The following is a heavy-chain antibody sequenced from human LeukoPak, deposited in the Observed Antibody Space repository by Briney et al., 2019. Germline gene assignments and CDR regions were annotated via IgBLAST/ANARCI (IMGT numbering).Heavy chain of an antibody. D-gene: IGHD3-10*01. CDR3: AREPHASGGFDAFDI. J-gene: IGHJ3*02. Sequence: SETLSLTCTVSGGLISISTYYWGWIRQPPGKGLEWIGSIYYSGTTYYNPSLKSRVTISVDTSKNQFSLKLSSVTAADTAVYYCAREPHASGGFDAFDIWGQGTMVTVSS. V-gene: IGHV4-39*07. CDR1: GGLISISTYY. CDR2: IYYSGTT.